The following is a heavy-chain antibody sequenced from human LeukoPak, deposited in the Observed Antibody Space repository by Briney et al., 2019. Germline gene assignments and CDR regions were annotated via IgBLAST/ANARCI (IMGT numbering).Heavy chain of an antibody. J-gene: IGHJ4*02. D-gene: IGHD6-19*01. CDR2: INPNNGGT. Sequence: ASVTVSCMASGYTFTDYYMHWVRQAPGQGLEWMGWINPNNGGTNYAQKFQRSLTMTRDTSISTAYMELSRLRSDDAAVYYCARDLPPGRLDFDCWGQGTLVTVSS. CDR3: ARDLPPGRLDFDC. V-gene: IGHV1-2*02. CDR1: GYTFTDYY.